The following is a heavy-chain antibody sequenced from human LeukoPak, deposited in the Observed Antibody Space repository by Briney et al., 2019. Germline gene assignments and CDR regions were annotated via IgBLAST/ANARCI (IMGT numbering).Heavy chain of an antibody. CDR3: ARVIFSGYCGGDCYSRAFDY. CDR2: INPNSGGT. D-gene: IGHD2-21*02. V-gene: IGHV1-2*02. J-gene: IGHJ4*02. CDR1: GYTFTGYY. Sequence: ASVKVSCKAPGYTFTGYYMHWVRQAPGQGLEWMGWINPNSGGTNYAQKFQGRVTMTRDTSISTAYMELSRLRSDDTAVYYCARVIFSGYCGGDCYSRAFDYWGQGTLVTVSS.